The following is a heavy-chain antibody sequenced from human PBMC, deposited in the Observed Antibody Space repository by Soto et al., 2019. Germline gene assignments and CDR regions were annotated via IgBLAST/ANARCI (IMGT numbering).Heavy chain of an antibody. CDR3: ARRYGSSFDY. D-gene: IGHD6-13*01. CDR2: IYYSGST. CDR1: GGSISSYY. J-gene: IGHJ4*02. Sequence: PSETLSLTCTVSGGSISSYYWSWIRQPPGKGLEWTGYIYYSGSTNYNPSIKSRVTISEDTSKNQFSLKLSSVTAADTAVYYCARRYGSSFDYWGQGTLVTVS. V-gene: IGHV4-59*08.